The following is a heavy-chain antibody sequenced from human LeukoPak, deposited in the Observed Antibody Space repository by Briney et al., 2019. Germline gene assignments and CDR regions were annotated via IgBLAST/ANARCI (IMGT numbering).Heavy chain of an antibody. D-gene: IGHD2-15*01. Sequence: GGSLRLSCAASGFTFSDYYMSWIRQAPGKGLEWVSYISSSGSTIYYADSVKGRFTISRDNAKNSLYLQMNSLRAEDTAVYYCARARYCSGGSCYSSWSASFDYWGQGTLVTVSS. CDR1: GFTFSDYY. CDR3: ARARYCSGGSCYSSWSASFDY. J-gene: IGHJ4*02. V-gene: IGHV3-11*01. CDR2: ISSSGSTI.